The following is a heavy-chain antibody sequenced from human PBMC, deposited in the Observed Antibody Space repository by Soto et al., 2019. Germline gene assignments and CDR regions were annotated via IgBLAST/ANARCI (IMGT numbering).Heavy chain of an antibody. J-gene: IGHJ4*02. D-gene: IGHD2-21*02. CDR3: ASPGEYCGGDCYSDYFDY. V-gene: IGHV1-69*13. Sequence: ASVKVSCKASGGTFSSYAISWVRQAPGQGLEWMGGIIPIFGTANYAQKFQGRVTITADESTSTAYMELSSLRSEDTAVYYCASPGEYCGGDCYSDYFDYWGQGTLVTVSS. CDR1: GGTFSSYA. CDR2: IIPIFGTA.